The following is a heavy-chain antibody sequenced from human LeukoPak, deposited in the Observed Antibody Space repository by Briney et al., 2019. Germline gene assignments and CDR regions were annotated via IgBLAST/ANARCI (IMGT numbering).Heavy chain of an antibody. Sequence: SETLSLTCTVSGGSVSSGSYYWSWIRQPPGKGLEWIGYIYYSGSTNYNPSLKSRVTISVDTSKNQFSLKLSSVTAADTAVYYCARHVDTVAYGMDVWGQGTTVTVSS. J-gene: IGHJ6*02. D-gene: IGHD5-18*01. CDR2: IYYSGST. CDR3: ARHVDTVAYGMDV. CDR1: GGSVSSGSYY. V-gene: IGHV4-61*01.